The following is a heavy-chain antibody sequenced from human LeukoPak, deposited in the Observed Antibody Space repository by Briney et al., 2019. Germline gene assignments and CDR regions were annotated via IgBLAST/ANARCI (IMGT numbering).Heavy chain of an antibody. D-gene: IGHD2-15*01. V-gene: IGHV3-9*01. J-gene: IGHJ4*02. CDR3: AKDIAHYCSGGSCYHD. CDR2: ISWNSGSI. Sequence: PGGSLRLSCAASGFTFDDYAMHWVRQAPGKGLEWVSGISWNSGSIGYADSVKGRFTISRDNAKNSLYLQMNGLRAEDTALYYCAKDIAHYCSGGSCYHDWGQGTLVTVSS. CDR1: GFTFDDYA.